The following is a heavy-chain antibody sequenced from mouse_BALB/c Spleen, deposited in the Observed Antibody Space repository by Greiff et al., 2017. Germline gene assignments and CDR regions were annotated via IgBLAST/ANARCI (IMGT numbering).Heavy chain of an antibody. CDR1: GYTFTDYN. CDR3: ARSGGYYAMDY. J-gene: IGHJ4*01. Sequence: EVKLVESGPELVKPGASVKISCKASGYTFTDYNMHWVKQSHGKSLEWIGYIYPYNGGTGYNQKFKSKATLTVDNSSSTAYMELRSLTSEDSAVYYCARSGGYYAMDYWGQGTSVTASS. V-gene: IGHV1S29*02. CDR2: IYPYNGGT.